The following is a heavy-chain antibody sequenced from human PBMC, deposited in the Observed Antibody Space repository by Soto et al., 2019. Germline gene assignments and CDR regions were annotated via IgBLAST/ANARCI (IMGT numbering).Heavy chain of an antibody. CDR3: ARDSYSGSYYVPFDY. D-gene: IGHD1-26*01. J-gene: IGHJ4*02. CDR1: GYTFTSYV. V-gene: IGHV1-3*01. CDR2: INAGNGNT. Sequence: GASVKVSCKASGYTFTSYVMHWVRQAPGQRLEWMGWINAGNGNTKYSQKFQGRVTITRDTSASTAYMELSSLRSEDTAVYYCARDSYSGSYYVPFDYWGQGTLVTVSS.